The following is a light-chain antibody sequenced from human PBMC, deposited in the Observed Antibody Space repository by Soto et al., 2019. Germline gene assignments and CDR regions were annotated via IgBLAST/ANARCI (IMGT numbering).Light chain of an antibody. J-gene: IGLJ3*02. CDR2: DVS. CDR3: TSYTSSSTWV. Sequence: QSALTQPASVSGSPGQSITISCTGTSSDVGSYNYVSWYQQHPGKAPKLMIYDVSNRPSWVSNRFSGSKSGNTASLTISGLQAEDEADYYCTSYTSSSTWVFGGGTKVTVL. CDR1: SSDVGSYNY. V-gene: IGLV2-14*03.